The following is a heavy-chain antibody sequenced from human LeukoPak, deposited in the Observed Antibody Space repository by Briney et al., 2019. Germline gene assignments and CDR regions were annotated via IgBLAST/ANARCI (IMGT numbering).Heavy chain of an antibody. J-gene: IGHJ4*02. Sequence: GGSLRLSCAASGFTFSSYRMNWVRRAPGKGLEWVSSISSSSSYIYYADSVKGRFIISRDNSKNTQYLQMSSLRVEDTAVYYCVNGGYSGYDLDSWGQGTLVTVS. V-gene: IGHV3-21*01. CDR1: GFTFSSYR. D-gene: IGHD5-12*01. CDR3: VNGGYSGYDLDS. CDR2: ISSSSSYI.